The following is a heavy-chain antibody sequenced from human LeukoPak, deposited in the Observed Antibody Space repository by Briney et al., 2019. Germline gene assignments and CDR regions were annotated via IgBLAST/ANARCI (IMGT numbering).Heavy chain of an antibody. V-gene: IGHV4-39*01. J-gene: IGHJ6*03. CDR1: GGSISSSSYY. D-gene: IGHD6-13*01. CDR2: TYYSGST. Sequence: SETLSLTCTVSGGSISSSSYYWGWIRQPPGKGLEWIGSTYYSGSTYYNPSLKSRVTISVDTSKNQFSLKLSSVTAADTAVYYRAKSGGYNAGTGYYYYYLDVWGKGTTVTVSS. CDR3: AKSGGYNAGTGYYYYYLDV.